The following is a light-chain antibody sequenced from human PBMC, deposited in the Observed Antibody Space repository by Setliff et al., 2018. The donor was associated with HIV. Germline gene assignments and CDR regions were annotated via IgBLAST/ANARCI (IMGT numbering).Light chain of an antibody. V-gene: IGLV2-11*01. Sequence: ALPQPRSVSGSPGQSVTISCNGTSSDVGSYNYVSWYQQHPGKAPKLMIYDVTKRPSGVPDRFSGSKSGNTASLTISGLQAEDEADYYCCSYAGSYTPVIFGGGTKVTVL. CDR2: DVT. CDR1: SSDVGSYNY. CDR3: CSYAGSYTPVI. J-gene: IGLJ2*01.